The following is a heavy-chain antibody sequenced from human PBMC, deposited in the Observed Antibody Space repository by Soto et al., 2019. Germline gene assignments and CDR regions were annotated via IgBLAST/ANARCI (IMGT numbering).Heavy chain of an antibody. Sequence: SETLSLTCTVSGGSISSGDYYWSWIRQPPGKGLEWIGYIYYSGSTYYNPSLKSRVTISVDTSKNQFSLKLSSVTAADTAVYYCARERPDGSMLDPWGQGSLVTVSS. J-gene: IGHJ5*02. CDR3: ARERPDGSMLDP. V-gene: IGHV4-30-4*01. CDR1: GGSISSGDYY. CDR2: IYYSGST. D-gene: IGHD6-13*01.